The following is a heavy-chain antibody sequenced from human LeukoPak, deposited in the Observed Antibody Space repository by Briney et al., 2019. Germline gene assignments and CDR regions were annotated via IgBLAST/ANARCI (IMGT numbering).Heavy chain of an antibody. Sequence: GESLRLSCAASGFTFSSYVMYWARQAPGKGLEWVAVISDDGSNKFYADSVNGRSTIFKDSSKDTLYLQLNSLGVGDTAVYYCAGDQGWKTFSYCMVGWRKGATVTVS. CDR3: AGDQGWKTFSYCMVG. CDR1: GFTFSSYV. V-gene: IGHV3-30*01. CDR2: ISDDGSNK. D-gene: IGHD1-1*01. J-gene: IGHJ6*03.